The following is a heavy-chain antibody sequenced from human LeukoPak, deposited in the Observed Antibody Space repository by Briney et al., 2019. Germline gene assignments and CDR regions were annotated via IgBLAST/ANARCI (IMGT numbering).Heavy chain of an antibody. V-gene: IGHV4-4*07. J-gene: IGHJ4*02. CDR3: ARVLGADFDY. CDR2: IYTSGST. CDR1: GDYIGNYY. Sequence: SETLSLTCTVSGDYIGNYYWTWIRQSAGKGLEWIGRIYTSGSTNYNPSLKSRVTISVDTSKNQFSLKLSSVTAADTAVYYCARVLGADFDYWGQGTLVTVSS. D-gene: IGHD1-26*01.